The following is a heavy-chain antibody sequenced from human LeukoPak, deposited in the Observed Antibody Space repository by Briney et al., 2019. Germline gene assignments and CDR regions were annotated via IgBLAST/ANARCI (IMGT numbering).Heavy chain of an antibody. Sequence: PSEPLSLICAVYGGSFSCYYWSWIRQPPGKGLEWIGEINHSGSTNYNPSLKSRVTISVDTSKNQFSLKLSSVTAADTAVYYCARGVLTVVPDYWGQGTLVTVSS. D-gene: IGHD4-23*01. CDR3: ARGVLTVVPDY. V-gene: IGHV4-34*01. J-gene: IGHJ4*02. CDR2: INHSGST. CDR1: GGSFSCYY.